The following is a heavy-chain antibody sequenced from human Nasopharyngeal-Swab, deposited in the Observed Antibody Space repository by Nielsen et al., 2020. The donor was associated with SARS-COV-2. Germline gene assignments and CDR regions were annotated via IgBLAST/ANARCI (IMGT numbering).Heavy chain of an antibody. Sequence: GESLKISCAASGFTFSSYSMNWVRQAPGKGLEWVSSISSSSSYIYYADSVKGRFTISRDNAKNSLYLQMNSLRAEDTAVYCCARDGRELDAFDIWGQGTMVTVSS. D-gene: IGHD1-26*01. J-gene: IGHJ3*02. V-gene: IGHV3-21*01. CDR2: ISSSSSYI. CDR3: ARDGRELDAFDI. CDR1: GFTFSSYS.